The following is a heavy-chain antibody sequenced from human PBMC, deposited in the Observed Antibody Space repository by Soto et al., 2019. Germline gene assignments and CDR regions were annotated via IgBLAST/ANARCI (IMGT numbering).Heavy chain of an antibody. D-gene: IGHD3-10*01. V-gene: IGHV3-33*01. CDR1: GFTFSSYG. J-gene: IGHJ6*02. CDR3: ARGVTMVRGVVPLYYYYGMDV. CDR2: IWYDGSNK. Sequence: QVQLVASGGGVVQPGRSLRLSCAASGFTFSSYGMHWVRQAPGKGLEWVAVIWYDGSNKYYADSVKGRFTISRDNSKNTLYLQMNSLRAEDTAVYYCARGVTMVRGVVPLYYYYGMDVWGQGTTVTVSS.